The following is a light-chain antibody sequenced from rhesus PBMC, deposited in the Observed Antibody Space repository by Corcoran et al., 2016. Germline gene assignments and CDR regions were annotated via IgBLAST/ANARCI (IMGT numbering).Light chain of an antibody. CDR1: QGINKE. Sequence: DIQMTQSPSSLSASVGDRATVTCRASQGINKELSWYQQTPGKAPTHLFYAASSLQTGVSSRFSGSGSGTDFTLTISSLQPEDVATYYCLQDYTTPWTFGQGTKVEIK. CDR2: AAS. J-gene: IGKJ1*01. CDR3: LQDYTTPWT. V-gene: IGKV1-94*01.